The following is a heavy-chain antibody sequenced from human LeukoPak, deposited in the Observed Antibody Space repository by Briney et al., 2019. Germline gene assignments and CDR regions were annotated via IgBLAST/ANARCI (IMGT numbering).Heavy chain of an antibody. J-gene: IGHJ4*02. CDR3: AKAPGMVTAISH. D-gene: IGHD2-21*02. Sequence: GGSLRLSCVASGFTFDDYAMYWIRQAPGKGLEGVSSISWNGGSIGYADSVKGRFTISRDNAKNSLYLQMNSLRAEDTALYYCAKAPGMVTAISHWGQGTLVTVSS. CDR1: GFTFDDYA. CDR2: ISWNGGSI. V-gene: IGHV3-9*01.